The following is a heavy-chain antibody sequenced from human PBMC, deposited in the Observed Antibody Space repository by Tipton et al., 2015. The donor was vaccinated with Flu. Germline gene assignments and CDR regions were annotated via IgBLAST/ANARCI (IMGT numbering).Heavy chain of an antibody. V-gene: IGHV4-38-2*01. CDR3: ARVGGIVFSHYYYYGMDV. Sequence: LRLSCAVSGFSISSGYYWAWIRQPPGKGLEWIGNIYQSGGTYYSPTLKRRVVISVDTSKNQFSLRLSSVTAADTAVYYCARVGGIVFSHYYYYGMDVWGQGTTVTVSS. J-gene: IGHJ6*02. CDR1: GFSISSGYY. D-gene: IGHD2-21*01. CDR2: IYQSGGT.